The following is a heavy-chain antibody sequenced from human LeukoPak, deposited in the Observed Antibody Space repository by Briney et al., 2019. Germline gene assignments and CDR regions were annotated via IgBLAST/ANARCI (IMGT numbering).Heavy chain of an antibody. CDR2: IIPIFGTA. CDR1: GGTFSSYA. J-gene: IGHJ3*02. Sequence: GASVKVSCKASGGTFSSYAISWVLQAPGQGLEWMGGIIPIFGTANCAQKFQGRVTITTDESTSTAYMELSSLRSEDTAVYYCARNYYDSSGDDAFDIWGQGTMVTVSS. D-gene: IGHD3-22*01. CDR3: ARNYYDSSGDDAFDI. V-gene: IGHV1-69*05.